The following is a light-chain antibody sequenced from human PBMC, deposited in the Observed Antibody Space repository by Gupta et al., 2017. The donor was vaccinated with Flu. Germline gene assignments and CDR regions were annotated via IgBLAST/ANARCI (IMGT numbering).Light chain of an antibody. J-gene: IGLJ1*01. CDR2: DVT. CDR3: SSDTSGTPFFV. V-gene: IGLV2-14*03. CDR1: SSDVGRSDS. Sequence: QSALTQPASVSGSPGQSITIPCSGSSSDVGRSDSVSWYHKHPDTAPKLIIYDVTKRPSGVSSRFSGSKSGNTASLTISGLQAEDETHYFCSSDTSGTPFFVFGTGTKFTVL.